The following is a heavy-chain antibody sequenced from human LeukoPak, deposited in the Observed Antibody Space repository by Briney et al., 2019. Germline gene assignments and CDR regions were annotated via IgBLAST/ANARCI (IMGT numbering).Heavy chain of an antibody. CDR2: IHSTGST. Sequence: SETLSLTCTVSGGSISSYYWSWIRQPPGKGLEWIGYIHSTGSTNYNPSLKSRVTISVDTSKNQLSLKLTSVTAADTAVYYCARYSYGGYYFDYWGQGTLVTVSS. J-gene: IGHJ4*02. CDR1: GGSISSYY. V-gene: IGHV4-59*01. CDR3: ARYSYGGYYFDY. D-gene: IGHD5-18*01.